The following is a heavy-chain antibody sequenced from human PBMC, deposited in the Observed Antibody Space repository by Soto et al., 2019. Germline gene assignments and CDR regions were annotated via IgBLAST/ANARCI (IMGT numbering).Heavy chain of an antibody. CDR1: GFAFSTSW. CDR3: AAWFASGATSHNI. J-gene: IGHJ4*02. Sequence: LVHSGGGLVQPGGSLRLSCAASGFAFSTSWMNWVRQAPEKGLEWVANINPDGSARSYVDSVRGRFSISRDNAGNSVYLQMDSLRAEDTAVYYCAAWFASGATSHNIWGQGILVTVSS. V-gene: IGHV3-7*01. D-gene: IGHD3-10*01. CDR2: INPDGSAR.